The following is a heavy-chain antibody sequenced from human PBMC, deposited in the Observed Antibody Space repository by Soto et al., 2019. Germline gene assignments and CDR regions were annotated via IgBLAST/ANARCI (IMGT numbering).Heavy chain of an antibody. CDR1: GGSVSSGSYF. CDR2: IYYTGNT. V-gene: IGHV4-61*01. D-gene: IGHD3-16*01. J-gene: IGHJ4*02. CDR3: AREKTGDLTFFDS. Sequence: QVQLQESGPGLVKTSETLSLTCTVSGGSVSSGSYFWSWIRQPPGKGLEWLGYIYYTGNTNYNPSLQSRLTISVDSSTNQFSLKLSSVTAADTAVYYCAREKTGDLTFFDSWGQGTLVTVSS.